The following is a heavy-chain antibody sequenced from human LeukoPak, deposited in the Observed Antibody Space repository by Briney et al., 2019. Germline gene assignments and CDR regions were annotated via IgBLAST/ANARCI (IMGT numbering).Heavy chain of an antibody. CDR1: GGSMSSYY. CDR3: AWHYHVLSAYSD. J-gene: IGHJ4*02. Sequence: PSETLSLTCTVSGGSMSSYYWSWIRQPPGKGLEWIGRIYSPGSTKYNPSLKSRVTISIDKAKRQISLKVNSVTAADSAVYYCAWHYHVLSAYSDWRQGTLVTVSS. CDR2: IYSPGST. V-gene: IGHV4-4*07. D-gene: IGHD3-3*01.